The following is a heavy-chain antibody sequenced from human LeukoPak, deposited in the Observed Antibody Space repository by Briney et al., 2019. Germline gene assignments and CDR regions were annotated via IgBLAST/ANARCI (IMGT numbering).Heavy chain of an antibody. J-gene: IGHJ4*02. CDR2: IYYSGST. D-gene: IGHD4-11*01. V-gene: IGHV4-59*01. CDR3: ASWSNYYFDY. Sequence: PSETLSLTCTVSGGSISSYYWSWIRQPPGKGLEWIGYIYYSGSTNYNPSLKSRVTISVDTSKNQFSLKLSSVTAADTAVYYCASWSNYYFDYWGQGTLVTASS. CDR1: GGSISSYY.